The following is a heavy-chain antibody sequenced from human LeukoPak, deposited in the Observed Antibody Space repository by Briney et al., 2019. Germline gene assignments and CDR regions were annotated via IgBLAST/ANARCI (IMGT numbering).Heavy chain of an antibody. CDR1: GFTFSSYT. Sequence: GGSLRLSCAASGFTFSSYTMNWVRQAPGKGLEWVSYITSSSSFIDFADSVKGRFTISRDNAKNSLYLQMNSLRAEDTAVYYCARRVVNAFDVWGQGTTVTVSS. CDR3: ARRVVNAFDV. V-gene: IGHV3-48*01. J-gene: IGHJ3*01. D-gene: IGHD3-3*01. CDR2: ITSSSSFI.